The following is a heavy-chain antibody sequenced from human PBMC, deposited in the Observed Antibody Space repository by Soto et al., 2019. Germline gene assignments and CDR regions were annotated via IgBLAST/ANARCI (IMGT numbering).Heavy chain of an antibody. J-gene: IGHJ4*02. V-gene: IGHV3-23*01. CDR2: ISGSGGST. CDR3: ATYHDSDWETYSFRH. Sequence: PGGSLRLSCAASGFTFSSYAMSWVRQAPGKGLEWVSAISGSGGSTYYADSVKGRFTISRDNSKNTLYLQMNSLRAEDTAVYYCATYHDSDWETYSFRHWGQGTLVTVSS. D-gene: IGHD3-16*02. CDR1: GFTFSSYA.